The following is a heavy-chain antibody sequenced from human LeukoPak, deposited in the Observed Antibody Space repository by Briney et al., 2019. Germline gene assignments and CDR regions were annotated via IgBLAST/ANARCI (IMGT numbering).Heavy chain of an antibody. Sequence: PGGSPRLSCVASGFTLKNAWMSWVRQAPGKGLEWVGRIRSKTDGGTTDYAAPVKGRFTISRDDSKNTLYLQMNSLKTEDTAVYFCATGTEQQWLSLDYWGQGTLVTVSS. J-gene: IGHJ4*02. CDR1: GFTLKNAW. V-gene: IGHV3-15*01. CDR2: IRSKTDGGTT. CDR3: ATGTEQQWLSLDY. D-gene: IGHD6-19*01.